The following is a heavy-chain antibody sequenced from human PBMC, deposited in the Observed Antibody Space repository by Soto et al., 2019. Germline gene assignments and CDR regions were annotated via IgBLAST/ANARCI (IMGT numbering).Heavy chain of an antibody. V-gene: IGHV1-8*01. D-gene: IGHD6-13*01. CDR3: ARERSAAGTGWFDP. CDR2: MNPNSGNT. CDR1: GYTFTSYD. J-gene: IGHJ5*02. Sequence: EASVKVSCKASGYTFTSYDINWVRQATGQGLEWMGWMNPNSGNTGYAQKFQGRVTMTRNTSISTAYMELSSLRSEDTAVYYCARERSAAGTGWFDPWGQGTLVTVSS.